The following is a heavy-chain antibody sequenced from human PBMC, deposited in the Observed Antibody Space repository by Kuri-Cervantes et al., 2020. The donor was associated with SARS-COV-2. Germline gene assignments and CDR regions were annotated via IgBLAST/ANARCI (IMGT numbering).Heavy chain of an antibody. CDR1: GGSFSGYY. CDR3: ASIVVVPAASGYYYYYGMDV. V-gene: IGHV4-34*01. D-gene: IGHD2-2*01. Sequence: SQTLSLTCAVYGGSFSGYYWSWIRQPPGKGLEWIGEINHSGSTNYNLSLKSRVTISVDTSKNQFSLKLSSVTAADTAVYYCASIVVVPAASGYYYYYGMDVWGQGTTVTVSS. CDR2: INHSGST. J-gene: IGHJ6*02.